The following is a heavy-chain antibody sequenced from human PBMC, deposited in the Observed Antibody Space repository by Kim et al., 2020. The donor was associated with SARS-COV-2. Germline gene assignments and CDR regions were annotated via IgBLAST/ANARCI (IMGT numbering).Heavy chain of an antibody. D-gene: IGHD4-17*01. V-gene: IGHV3-74*01. CDR1: GFTFSSYW. CDR3: ARGDGDYEDKYYYYYYGMDV. Sequence: GGSLRLSCAASGFTFSSYWMHWVRQAPGKGLVWVSRINSDGSSTSYADSVKGRFTISRDNAKNTLYLQMNSLRAEDTAVYYCARGDGDYEDKYYYYYYGMDVWGQGTTVTVSS. CDR2: INSDGSST. J-gene: IGHJ6*02.